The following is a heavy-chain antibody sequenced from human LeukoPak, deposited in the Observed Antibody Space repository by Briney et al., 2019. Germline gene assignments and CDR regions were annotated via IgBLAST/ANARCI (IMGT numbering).Heavy chain of an antibody. J-gene: IGHJ4*02. Sequence: GGSLRLSCAASGFTFSSYAMSWVRQAPGKGLEWVSAISGRGGSTYYADSVKGRFTISRDNSKNTLYLQMNSLRAEDTAVYYCAKGTAYSSSWSWRANYYFDYWGQGTLVTVSS. CDR3: AKGTAYSSSWSWRANYYFDY. CDR2: ISGRGGST. D-gene: IGHD6-13*01. V-gene: IGHV3-23*01. CDR1: GFTFSSYA.